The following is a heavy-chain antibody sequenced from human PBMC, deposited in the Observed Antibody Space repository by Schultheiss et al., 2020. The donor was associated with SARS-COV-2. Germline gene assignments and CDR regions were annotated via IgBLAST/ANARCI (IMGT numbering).Heavy chain of an antibody. J-gene: IGHJ3*02. CDR2: LYPDDSDT. Sequence: GGSLRLSCKGSGYSFTSYWIGWVRQMPGKGLEWMGILYPDDSDTRYSPSFQGQVTISADKSISTAYLQWSSLKASDTAMYYCARPRGYSYGFDAFDIWGQGTMVTVSS. CDR1: GYSFTSYW. CDR3: ARPRGYSYGFDAFDI. V-gene: IGHV5-51*01. D-gene: IGHD5-18*01.